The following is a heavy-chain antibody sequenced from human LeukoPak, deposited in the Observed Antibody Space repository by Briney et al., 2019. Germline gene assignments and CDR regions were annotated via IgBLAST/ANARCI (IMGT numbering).Heavy chain of an antibody. J-gene: IGHJ6*03. V-gene: IGHV1-2*02. CDR3: ARDIVVVPAATWFGYYYYMDV. D-gene: IGHD2-2*01. CDR1: GYTFTGYY. CDR2: INPNSGGT. Sequence: ASVKVSCKASGYTFTGYYMHWVRQAPGQGLEWMGWINPNSGGTNYAQKFQGRVTMTRDTSISTAYIELSRLRSDDTAVYYCARDIVVVPAATWFGYYYYMDVWGKGTTVTVSS.